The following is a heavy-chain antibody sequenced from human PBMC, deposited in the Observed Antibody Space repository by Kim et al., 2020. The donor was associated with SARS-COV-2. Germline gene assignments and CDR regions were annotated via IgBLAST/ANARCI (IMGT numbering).Heavy chain of an antibody. Sequence: SETLSLTCTVSGGSISSSSYYWGWIRQPPGKGLEWIGSIYYSGSTYYNPSLKSRVTISVDTSKNQFSLKLSSVTAADTAVYYCARDRPGSYWDYFDYWGQGTLVTVSS. CDR1: GGSISSSSYY. J-gene: IGHJ4*02. CDR3: ARDRPGSYWDYFDY. V-gene: IGHV4-39*07. D-gene: IGHD1-26*01. CDR2: IYYSGST.